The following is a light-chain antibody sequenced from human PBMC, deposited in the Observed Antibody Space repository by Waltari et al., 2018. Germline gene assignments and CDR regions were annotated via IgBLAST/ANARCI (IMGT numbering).Light chain of an antibody. Sequence: QSALTQPASVSGSPGQSITISCTGTSSDVGGYNYVSWYQQHPGKAPKLMIYDVSKWPSGVSNRFAGSKSGNTSSLTISGLQPEDEADYYGSSYTGSTTWVFGGGTKLTVL. CDR3: SSYTGSTTWV. CDR2: DVS. CDR1: SSDVGGYNY. V-gene: IGLV2-14*03. J-gene: IGLJ3*02.